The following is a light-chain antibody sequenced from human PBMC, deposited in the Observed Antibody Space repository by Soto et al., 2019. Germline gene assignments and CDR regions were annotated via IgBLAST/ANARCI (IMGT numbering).Light chain of an antibody. V-gene: IGKV3-11*01. CDR1: QSVGRH. CDR3: QQRNNWPPAT. J-gene: IGKJ4*01. CDR2: DAS. Sequence: EIVLTQSPATLSLSPGERATLSCRASQSVGRHLAWYQQKPGQAPRLLIYDASNRATGVPARFSGSGSGTDLTLSTSSLEPEDFAVYYCQQRNNWPPATFGGGTKVEIK.